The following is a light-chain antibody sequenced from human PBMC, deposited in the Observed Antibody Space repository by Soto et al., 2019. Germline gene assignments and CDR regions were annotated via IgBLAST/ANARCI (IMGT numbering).Light chain of an antibody. Sequence: QSALTHPASVSGSPGQSITISCTGTTSDVGGNDYVSWYQQHPAKAPKLLIYAVSNRPSGVSNRFSGSNSGNTASLTISGLQADDAADDSCSSYTRSGTLGFGGGTK. CDR3: SSYTRSGTLG. V-gene: IGLV2-14*03. J-gene: IGLJ2*01. CDR2: AVS. CDR1: TSDVGGNDY.